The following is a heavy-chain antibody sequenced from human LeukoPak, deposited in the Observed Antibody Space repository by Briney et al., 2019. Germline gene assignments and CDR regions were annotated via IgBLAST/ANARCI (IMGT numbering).Heavy chain of an antibody. CDR2: IIPIFGTA. V-gene: IGHV1-69*13. CDR1: GGTFSSYA. D-gene: IGHD4-11*01. Sequence: SVKVSCKASGGTFSSYAISWVRQAPGQGLEWMGGIIPIFGTANYAQKFQGGVTITADESTSTAYMELSSLRSEDTAVYYCARGPDYYWYFDLWGRGTLVTVSS. J-gene: IGHJ2*01. CDR3: ARGPDYYWYFDL.